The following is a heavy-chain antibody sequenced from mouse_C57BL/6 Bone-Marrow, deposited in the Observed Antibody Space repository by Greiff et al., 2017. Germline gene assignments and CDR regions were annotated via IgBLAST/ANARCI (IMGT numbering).Heavy chain of an antibody. CDR3: ARTPTTVGYAMDY. D-gene: IGHD1-1*01. CDR1: GFTFSSYG. J-gene: IGHJ4*01. Sequence: EVQGVESGGDLVKPGGSLKLSCAASGFTFSSYGMSWVRQTPDKRLEWVATLSSGGSYTYYPDSVKGRFTISRDNAKNTLYLQMSSLKSEDTAMYYCARTPTTVGYAMDYWGQGTSVTVSS. V-gene: IGHV5-6*01. CDR2: LSSGGSYT.